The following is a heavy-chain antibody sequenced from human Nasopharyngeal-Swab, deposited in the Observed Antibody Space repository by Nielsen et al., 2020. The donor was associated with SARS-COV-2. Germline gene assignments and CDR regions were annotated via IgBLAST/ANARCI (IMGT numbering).Heavy chain of an antibody. J-gene: IGHJ4*02. D-gene: IGHD6-19*01. CDR1: GFTFSSYA. V-gene: IGHV3-23*01. CDR2: ISGSAGST. Sequence: GGSLRLSCAASGFTFSSYAMNWVRQAPGKGLEWVSFISGSAGSTYYADSVKGRFTISRDNSKNTLYLQMNSLRAEDTAVYYCARAIAVAGPFDYWGQGTLVTVSS. CDR3: ARAIAVAGPFDY.